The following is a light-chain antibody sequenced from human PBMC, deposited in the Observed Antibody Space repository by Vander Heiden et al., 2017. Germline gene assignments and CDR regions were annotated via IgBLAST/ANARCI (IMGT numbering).Light chain of an antibody. J-gene: IGKJ1*01. CDR1: QSISSY. CDR3: QQGYSSPLT. V-gene: IGKV1-39*01. CDR2: AAS. Sequence: DIQMTQSPSSLSASVGDRVTITCRASQSISSYLNWYQVKPGKAPTLLIYAASSLQSGVPSRFSGSGSGTDFTLSISSLQPEDSSTYFCQQGYSSPLTFGQGTKVEIK.